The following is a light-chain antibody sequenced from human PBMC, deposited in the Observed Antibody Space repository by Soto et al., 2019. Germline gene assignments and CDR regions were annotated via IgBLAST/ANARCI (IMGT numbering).Light chain of an antibody. J-gene: IGKJ1*01. CDR1: QSISSW. Sequence: DIQMTQSPSTLSASVGDRVTITCRASQSISSWLDWYQQKPGKAPKLLIYDASSLERGVPSRFSGRGSGTEFTLTISSLQPDDFATYYCQQYNSYSPWTFGQGTKVEIK. CDR2: DAS. CDR3: QQYNSYSPWT. V-gene: IGKV1-5*01.